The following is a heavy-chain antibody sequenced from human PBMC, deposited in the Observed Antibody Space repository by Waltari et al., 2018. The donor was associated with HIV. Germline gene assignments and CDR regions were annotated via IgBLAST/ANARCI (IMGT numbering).Heavy chain of an antibody. D-gene: IGHD6-13*01. J-gene: IGHJ4*02. CDR3: ARIAAAVPDY. Sequence: QLQLQESGPGLVTPSETLSLTCTVPGGSIRSSRYYWGWIRQPPGKGLEWIGSIYYSGSTYYNPSLKSRVTISVDTSKNQFSLKLSSVTAADTAVYYCARIAAAVPDYWGQGTLVTVSS. V-gene: IGHV4-39*01. CDR1: GGSIRSSRYY. CDR2: IYYSGST.